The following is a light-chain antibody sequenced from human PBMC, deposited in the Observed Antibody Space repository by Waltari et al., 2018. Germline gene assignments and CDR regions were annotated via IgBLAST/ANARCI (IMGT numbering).Light chain of an antibody. V-gene: IGLV2-11*01. CDR1: SGNVGVYDY. CDR2: DVT. J-gene: IGLJ2*01. CDR3: YSYAGGYTFV. Sequence: QSALTQPRSVSGSPGQSVTISCTGTSGNVGVYDYVSWYQQHPGKAPTLMIYDVTKRPPGVPDRSSGSKSGNTAFLTISGLQAEDEADYHCYSYAGGYTFVFGPGTKLAVL.